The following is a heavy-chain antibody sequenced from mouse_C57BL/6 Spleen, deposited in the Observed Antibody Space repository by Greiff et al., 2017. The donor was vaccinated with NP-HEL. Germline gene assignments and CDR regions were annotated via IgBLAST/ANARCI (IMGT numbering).Heavy chain of an antibody. J-gene: IGHJ4*01. CDR2: IYPGDGDT. CDR1: GYAFSSSW. D-gene: IGHD1-1*01. V-gene: IGHV1-82*01. CDR3: ATVGAMDY. Sequence: QVQLQQSGPELVKPGASVKISCKASGYAFSSSWMNWVKQRPGKGLEWIGRIYPGDGDTNYNGKFKGKATLTADKSSSTAYMQLSSLTSEDSAVYFCATVGAMDYWGQGTSVTVSS.